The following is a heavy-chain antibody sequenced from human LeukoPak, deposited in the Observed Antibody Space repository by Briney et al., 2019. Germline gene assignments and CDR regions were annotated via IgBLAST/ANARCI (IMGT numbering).Heavy chain of an antibody. CDR1: AYTCTTYG. CDR2: ISAYNGST. CDR3: ARDLMLAELLLPFDY. V-gene: IGHV1-18*01. J-gene: IGHJ4*02. D-gene: IGHD1-26*01. Sequence: VSVKISCRASAYTCTTYGISWLLQATGQELEWMGWISAYNGSTNYAQKLQGRVTMTTDTSTSTAYMELRSLRSDDTAVYYCARDLMLAELLLPFDYWGQGTLVTVSS.